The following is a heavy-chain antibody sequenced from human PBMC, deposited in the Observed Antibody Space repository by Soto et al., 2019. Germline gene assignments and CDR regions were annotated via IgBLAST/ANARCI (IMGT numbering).Heavy chain of an antibody. V-gene: IGHV3-23*01. CDR2: ISGTGGSK. CDR1: GFTFGYYS. J-gene: IGHJ4*02. CDR3: ARSLGDRWNEYVFQY. D-gene: IGHD1-1*01. Sequence: EVQLLESGGHLVQPGGSLRLSCAASGFTFGYYSMSWVRQSPGKGLEWVAGISGTGGSKYHADSVAGRFAISGDSARRTLYLQLTHLRTEDTAVYAGARSLGDRWNEYVFQYWGQGTLVTVSS.